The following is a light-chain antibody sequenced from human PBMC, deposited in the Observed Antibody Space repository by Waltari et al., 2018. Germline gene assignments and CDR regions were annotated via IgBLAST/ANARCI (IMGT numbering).Light chain of an antibody. CDR2: ATS. V-gene: IGKV1-9*01. CDR1: QGVSPY. Sequence: DIQLTQSPSFLSASVGDRVTITCRASQGVSPYLAWYQQNPGKAPKLLISATSTVEKGVPSRFSGSGSGTQFTLTISGLQPEDSATYYCQQLNDFPITFGGGTKVEIK. CDR3: QQLNDFPIT. J-gene: IGKJ4*01.